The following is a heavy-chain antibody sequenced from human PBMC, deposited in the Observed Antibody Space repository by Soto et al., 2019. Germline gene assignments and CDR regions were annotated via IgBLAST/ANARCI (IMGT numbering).Heavy chain of an antibody. V-gene: IGHV4-39*07. J-gene: IGHJ4*02. CDR1: GGSISSSSYY. CDR2: IYYSGST. D-gene: IGHD2-15*01. CDR3: ARDGYCSGGSCYDY. Sequence: SETLSLTCTVSGGSISSSSYYWGWIRQPPGKGLEWIGSIYYSGSTYYNPSLKSRVTISVDTSKNQFSLKLISVTAADTAVYYCARDGYCSGGSCYDYWGQGTLVTVSS.